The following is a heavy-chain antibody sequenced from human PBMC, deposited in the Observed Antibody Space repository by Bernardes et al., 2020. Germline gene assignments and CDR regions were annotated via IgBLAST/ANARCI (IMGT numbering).Heavy chain of an antibody. CDR2: ISSLTTYI. Sequence: SLLLSCPASRFTFTSYSMNWVRPAPRKGLEWVSSISSLTTYIYYSDSVKGRFTISRDNAKNSLYLQKNSLRAEDTAVYFCARESRLCTNGLCYFDYWVQGTLVTVSS. CDR1: RFTFTSYS. CDR3: ARESRLCTNGLCYFDY. J-gene: IGHJ4*02. D-gene: IGHD2-8*01. V-gene: IGHV3-21*06.